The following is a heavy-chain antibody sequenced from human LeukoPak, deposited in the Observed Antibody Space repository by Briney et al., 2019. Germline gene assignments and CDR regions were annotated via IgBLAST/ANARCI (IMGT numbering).Heavy chain of an antibody. CDR2: ISGSGGST. CDR3: AKEGIAVAGTGGYYFDY. Sequence: GGSLRLSCAASGFTFSSYGMSWVRQAPGKGLEWVSAISGSGGSTYYADSVKGRFTISRDNSKNTLYLQMNSLRAEDTAVYYCAKEGIAVAGTGGYYFDYWGQGTLVTVSS. V-gene: IGHV3-23*01. D-gene: IGHD6-19*01. CDR1: GFTFSSYG. J-gene: IGHJ4*02.